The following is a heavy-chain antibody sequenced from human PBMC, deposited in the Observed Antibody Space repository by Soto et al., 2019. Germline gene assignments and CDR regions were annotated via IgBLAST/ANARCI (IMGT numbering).Heavy chain of an antibody. CDR3: AREGSGHNL. Sequence: SVKVSCKASGGSFSSFGISWVRQAPGQGLEWMGGIIPVFGRPNYAQRFRGRLTITADESTNTVYLELIDLRSEDTAVYYCAREGSGHNLWGQGTQVTVSS. V-gene: IGHV1-69*13. D-gene: IGHD5-12*01. J-gene: IGHJ1*01. CDR2: IIPVFGRP. CDR1: GGSFSSFG.